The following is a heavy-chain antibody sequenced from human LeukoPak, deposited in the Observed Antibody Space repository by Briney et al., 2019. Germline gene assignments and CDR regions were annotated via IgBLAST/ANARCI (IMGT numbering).Heavy chain of an antibody. CDR2: INAGNGNT. J-gene: IGHJ4*02. D-gene: IGHD5-12*01. CDR3: ARVAVATILDY. Sequence: ASVKVSCKASGYTFTSYAMHWVRQAPGQRLEWMGWINAGNGNTKYSQKFQGGATITRDTSASTAYMELSSLRSEDTAVYYCARVAVATILDYWGQGTLVTVSS. V-gene: IGHV1-3*01. CDR1: GYTFTSYA.